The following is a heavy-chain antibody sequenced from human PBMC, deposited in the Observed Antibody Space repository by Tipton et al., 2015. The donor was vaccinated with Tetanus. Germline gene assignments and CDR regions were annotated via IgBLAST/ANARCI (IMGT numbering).Heavy chain of an antibody. V-gene: IGHV4-31*03. CDR2: IYYSGST. Sequence: LRLSCTVSGGSISSGGYYWSWIRQHPGKGLEWIGYIYYSGSTYYNPSLKSRVTISVDTSKNQFSLKLSSVTAADTAVYCCARDRGVSRGVDYWGQGTLVTVSS. J-gene: IGHJ4*02. CDR3: ARDRGVSRGVDY. CDR1: GGSISSGGYY. D-gene: IGHD3-10*01.